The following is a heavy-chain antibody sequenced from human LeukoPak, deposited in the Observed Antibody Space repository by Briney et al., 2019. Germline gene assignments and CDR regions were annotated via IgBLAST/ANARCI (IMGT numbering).Heavy chain of an antibody. Sequence: SETLSLTCAVYGGSFSGYYWSWIRQPPGKGLEWIGEINHSGSTNYNPSLKSRVTISVDTSKNQFSLKLSSVTAADTAVYYCAREFICSGGSCYSGYMDVWGKGTTVTVSS. V-gene: IGHV4-34*01. CDR1: GGSFSGYY. J-gene: IGHJ6*03. CDR2: INHSGST. D-gene: IGHD2-15*01. CDR3: AREFICSGGSCYSGYMDV.